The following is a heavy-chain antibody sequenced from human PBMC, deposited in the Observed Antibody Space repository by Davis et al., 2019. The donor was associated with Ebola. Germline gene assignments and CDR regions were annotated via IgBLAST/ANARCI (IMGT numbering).Heavy chain of an antibody. D-gene: IGHD3-10*01. V-gene: IGHV4-34*01. CDR1: GGSFSGYY. CDR3: ARVHRAYYYGSGIHLGWFDP. Sequence: MPSETLSLTCAVYGGSFSGYYWSWIRQPPGKGLEWIGEINHSGSTNYNPSLKSRVTISVDTSKNQFSLKLSSVTAADTAVYYCARVHRAYYYGSGIHLGWFDPWGQGTLVTVSS. J-gene: IGHJ5*02. CDR2: INHSGST.